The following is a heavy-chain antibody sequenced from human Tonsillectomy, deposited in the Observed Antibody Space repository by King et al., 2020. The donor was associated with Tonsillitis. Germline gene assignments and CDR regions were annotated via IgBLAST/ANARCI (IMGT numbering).Heavy chain of an antibody. V-gene: IGHV2-5*01. CDR2: IYWNDDK. CDR1: GFSLSTSGVG. J-gene: IGHJ6*02. CDR3: AHKRTGTKNYYYYYGMDV. D-gene: IGHD1-14*01. Sequence: TLKESGPTLVKPTQTLTLTCTFSGFSLSTSGVGVGWIRQPPGKALEWLALIYWNDDKRYSPSLKSRLTITKDTSKNQVVLTMTNMDPVDTATYYCAHKRTGTKNYYYYYGMDVWGQGTTVTVSS.